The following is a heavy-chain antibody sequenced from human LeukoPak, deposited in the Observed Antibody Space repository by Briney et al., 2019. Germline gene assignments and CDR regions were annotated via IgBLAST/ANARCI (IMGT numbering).Heavy chain of an antibody. J-gene: IGHJ4*02. CDR1: GFTFDDYA. CDR2: ISGDGGST. CDR3: AKDIFGLAIDY. V-gene: IGHV3-43*02. Sequence: PGGPLRLSCAASGFTFDDYAMHWVRKAPGKGLDGVSLISGDGGSTYYADSVKGRFTISRDNSKNSLYLQMDSLRTEDTALYYCAKDIFGLAIDYWGQGTLVTVSS. D-gene: IGHD3-16*01.